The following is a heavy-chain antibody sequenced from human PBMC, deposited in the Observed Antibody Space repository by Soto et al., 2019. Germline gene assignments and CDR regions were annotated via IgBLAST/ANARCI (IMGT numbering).Heavy chain of an antibody. CDR3: AKDSAPFTMVPLNGMDV. D-gene: IGHD3-10*01. CDR2: ISGSGGST. J-gene: IGHJ6*02. V-gene: IGHV3-23*01. Sequence: GGSLRLSCAASGFTFSSYAMSWVRQAPGKGLEWVSAISGSGGSTYYADSVRGRFTISRDNSKNTLYLQMNSLRAEDTAVYYCAKDSAPFTMVPLNGMDVWGQGTTVTVSS. CDR1: GFTFSSYA.